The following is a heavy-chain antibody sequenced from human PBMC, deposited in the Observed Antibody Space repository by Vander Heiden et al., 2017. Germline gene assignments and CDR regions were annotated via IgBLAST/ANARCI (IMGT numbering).Heavy chain of an antibody. D-gene: IGHD3-22*01. J-gene: IGHJ4*02. Sequence: EVQLVETGGGLIQPGGSLRLSCVASGFAVSGSTMSWVRQAPGKGLEWVSLIYSSGATYYADSVRGRFTISRDNSENTLFLQMNTLRADDTALYYCVRDVGGLNYYDGRGYRDYWGQGTLVTVSS. V-gene: IGHV3-53*02. CDR3: VRDVGGLNYYDGRGYRDY. CDR1: GFAVSGST. CDR2: IYSSGAT.